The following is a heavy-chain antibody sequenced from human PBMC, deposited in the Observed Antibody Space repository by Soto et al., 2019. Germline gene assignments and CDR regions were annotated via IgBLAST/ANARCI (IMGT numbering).Heavy chain of an antibody. CDR1: GFTFSSYW. CDR3: ARVPTGTTSEIDY. CDR2: INSDESST. J-gene: IGHJ4*02. V-gene: IGHV3-74*01. D-gene: IGHD1-1*01. Sequence: GGSLRLSCAASGFTFSSYWMHWVRQAPGKGLVWVSRINSDESSTSYADSVKGRFTISRDNAKSTLYLQMNSLRAEDTAVYYCARVPTGTTSEIDYWGQGTLVTVSS.